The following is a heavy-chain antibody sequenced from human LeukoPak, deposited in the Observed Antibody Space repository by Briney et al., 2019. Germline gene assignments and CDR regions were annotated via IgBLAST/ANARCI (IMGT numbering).Heavy chain of an antibody. D-gene: IGHD6-19*01. J-gene: IGHJ4*02. V-gene: IGHV3-23*01. CDR3: ARSTYSSGWRDY. CDR1: GFTFSSHA. CDR2: ISGNGANT. Sequence: GGSLRLSCAPSGFTFSSHAMSWVRQAPGKGLEWVSGISGNGANTYYADSVKGRFTISRDNSKNTLYLQMNSLRAEDTAVYYCARSTYSSGWRDYWGQETLLTVSS.